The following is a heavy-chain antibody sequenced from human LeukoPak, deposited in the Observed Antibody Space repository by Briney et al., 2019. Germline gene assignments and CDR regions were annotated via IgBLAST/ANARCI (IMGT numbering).Heavy chain of an antibody. D-gene: IGHD3-16*02. CDR1: GGSFSGYY. Sequence: SETLSLTCAVYGGSFSGYYWSWIRQPPGKGLEWIGEINHSGSTNYNPSLKSRVTISVDTSKNQFSLKLSSVTAADTAVYYCARGFPVYDYVWGSYRHYNWFDPWGQGTLVTVSS. CDR2: INHSGST. J-gene: IGHJ5*02. CDR3: ARGFPVYDYVWGSYRHYNWFDP. V-gene: IGHV4-34*01.